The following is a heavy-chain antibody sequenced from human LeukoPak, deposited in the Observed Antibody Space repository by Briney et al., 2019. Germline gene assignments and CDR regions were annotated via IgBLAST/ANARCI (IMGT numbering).Heavy chain of an antibody. Sequence: PSETLSLTCTVSGGSFSSYYWSWIRQPPGKGLEWIGYIYYSGSTNYNPSLKSRVTISVDTSKNQFSLKLSSVTAADTAVYYCARYSLGYCSSTSCYKRFDPWGQGTLITVS. V-gene: IGHV4-59*01. D-gene: IGHD2-2*02. CDR2: IYYSGST. CDR1: GGSFSSYY. J-gene: IGHJ5*02. CDR3: ARYSLGYCSSTSCYKRFDP.